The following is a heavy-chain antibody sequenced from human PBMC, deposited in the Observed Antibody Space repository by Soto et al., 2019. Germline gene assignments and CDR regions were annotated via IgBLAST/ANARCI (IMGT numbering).Heavy chain of an antibody. CDR2: ISYDGNDK. Sequence: QMRLVESGGGVVQPERSLRLSCAASGFNLRTFGMHWVRQAPGQGLEWVALISYDGNDKEYADSVKGRFTISRDNSQKTLSLQMNSLRVEDTAIYYCARGSGWLQFFSGGQGTLVTVSS. J-gene: IGHJ4*02. D-gene: IGHD3-10*01. CDR1: GFNLRTFG. V-gene: IGHV3-33*01. CDR3: ARGSGWLQFFS.